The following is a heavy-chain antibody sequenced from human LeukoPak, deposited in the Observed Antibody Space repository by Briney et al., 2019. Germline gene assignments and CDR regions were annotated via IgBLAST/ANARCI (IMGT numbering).Heavy chain of an antibody. Sequence: GSLRLSCAASGFTFSTYEMNWVRQAPGRGLEWVSYISSSGSTIYYADSVKGRFTISRDNAKSSLYLQMNSLRAEDTAVYYCARDNRVDGSFDYWGQGTLVTVSS. CDR2: ISSSGSTI. V-gene: IGHV3-48*03. D-gene: IGHD5-12*01. J-gene: IGHJ4*02. CDR1: GFTFSTYE. CDR3: ARDNRVDGSFDY.